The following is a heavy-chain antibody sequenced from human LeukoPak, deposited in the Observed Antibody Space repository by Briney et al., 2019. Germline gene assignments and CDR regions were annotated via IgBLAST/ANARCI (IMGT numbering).Heavy chain of an antibody. J-gene: IGHJ4*02. D-gene: IGHD2-2*01. V-gene: IGHV3-23*01. CDR3: GTTRGYCSSTSCKTGHFDY. CDR2: ISGSGGST. Sequence: QPGGSLRLSCAASGFIFSSYSMNWVRQAPGKGLEWVSAISGSGGSTYYADSVKGRFTISRDNSKNTLYLQMNSLRAEDTAVYYCGTTRGYCSSTSCKTGHFDYWGQGTLVTVSS. CDR1: GFIFSSYS.